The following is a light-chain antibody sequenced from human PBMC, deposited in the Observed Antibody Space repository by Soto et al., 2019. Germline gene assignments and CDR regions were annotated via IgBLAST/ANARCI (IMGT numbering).Light chain of an antibody. Sequence: EIVLTQSPGTLSLSPGERATLSCRASQIVSSSYLSWYQQKPGQAPRLLIYGASSRATGIPDRFSGSGSGTDFTLTISRLEPEDFAVYYCQQYGSSPITFGQGTRLEMK. V-gene: IGKV3-20*01. CDR3: QQYGSSPIT. CDR2: GAS. CDR1: QIVSSSY. J-gene: IGKJ5*01.